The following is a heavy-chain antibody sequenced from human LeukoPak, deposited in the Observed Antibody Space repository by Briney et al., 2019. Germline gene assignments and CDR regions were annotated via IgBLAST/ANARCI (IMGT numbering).Heavy chain of an antibody. V-gene: IGHV3-48*01. Sequence: GGSLRLSCAASGFTFSSYSMNWVRQAPGKGLEWVSYISSSSSTIYYADSVKGRFTISRDNAKNSLYLQMNSLKAEDTAVYYCARVDCSSTSCYTGDYYYYYYMDVWGKGTTVTVSS. CDR3: ARVDCSSTSCYTGDYYYYYYMDV. J-gene: IGHJ6*03. CDR2: ISSSSSTI. D-gene: IGHD2-2*02. CDR1: GFTFSSYS.